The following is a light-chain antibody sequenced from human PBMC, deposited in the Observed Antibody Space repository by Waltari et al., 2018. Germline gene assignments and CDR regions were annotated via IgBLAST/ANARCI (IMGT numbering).Light chain of an antibody. CDR1: SSDVGSYNL. CDR3: CSYAGSHVV. J-gene: IGLJ2*01. CDR2: EGS. Sequence: QSAQTQPASVSGSPGQSITISCTGTSSDVGSYNLVSWYQQHPGKAPKLMIYEGSTRPSGVSNRFSGSKSGNTASLTISGLQAEDEADYYCCSYAGSHVVFGGGTKLTVL. V-gene: IGLV2-23*01.